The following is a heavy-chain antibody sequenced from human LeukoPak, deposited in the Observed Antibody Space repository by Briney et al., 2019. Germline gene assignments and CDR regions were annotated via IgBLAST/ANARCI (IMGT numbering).Heavy chain of an antibody. J-gene: IGHJ4*02. V-gene: IGHV4-34*01. Sequence: MPSETLSLTCAVYGGSFRGYYWSWIRQPPGKGLEWIGEINHSGSTNYNPSLKSRVTISVDTSKNQFSLRLSSVTAADTAVYYCARARGWSSSSTLGFDYWGQGTLVTVSS. D-gene: IGHD6-6*01. CDR3: ARARGWSSSSTLGFDY. CDR1: GGSFRGYY. CDR2: INHSGST.